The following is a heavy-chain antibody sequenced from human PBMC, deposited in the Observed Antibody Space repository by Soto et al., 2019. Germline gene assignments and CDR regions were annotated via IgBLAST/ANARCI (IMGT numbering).Heavy chain of an antibody. J-gene: IGHJ4*02. CDR1: GFTFSSYS. CDR3: ARVAGGYWNFDY. D-gene: IGHD2-21*01. Sequence: ESGGGLVKPGGSLRLSCAASGFTFSSYSMNWVRQAPGKGLEWVSSISSSSSYIYYADSVKGRFTISRDNAKNSLYLQMNSLRAEDTAVYYCARVAGGYWNFDYWGQGTLVTVSS. CDR2: ISSSSSYI. V-gene: IGHV3-21*01.